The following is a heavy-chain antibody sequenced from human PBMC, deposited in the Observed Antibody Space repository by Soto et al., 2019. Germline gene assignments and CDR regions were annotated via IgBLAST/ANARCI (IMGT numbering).Heavy chain of an antibody. Sequence: GGSLRLSCAVSGFTFSSYGMHRVRQAPGKGLEWVAVISYDGSNKYYADSVKGRFTISRDNSKNTLYLQMNSLRAEDTAVYYCAKSPIYYGSGSYFDYWGQGTLVTVSS. D-gene: IGHD3-10*01. V-gene: IGHV3-30*18. CDR2: ISYDGSNK. J-gene: IGHJ4*02. CDR1: GFTFSSYG. CDR3: AKSPIYYGSGSYFDY.